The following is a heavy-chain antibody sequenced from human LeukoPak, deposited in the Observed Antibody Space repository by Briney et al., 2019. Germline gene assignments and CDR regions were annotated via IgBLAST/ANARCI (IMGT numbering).Heavy chain of an antibody. CDR2: ISSVTSTI. CDR1: GFTFSDYQ. V-gene: IGHV3-11*01. CDR3: ARAVSADTAMVYFDY. D-gene: IGHD5-18*01. J-gene: IGHJ4*02. Sequence: GGSLRLSCAASGFTFSDYQMSWIRQAPGKGLEWLSYISSVTSTIYYADSVKGRFTISRDNAKNSLYLQMNSLRAEDTAVYYCARAVSADTAMVYFDYWGQGTLVTVSS.